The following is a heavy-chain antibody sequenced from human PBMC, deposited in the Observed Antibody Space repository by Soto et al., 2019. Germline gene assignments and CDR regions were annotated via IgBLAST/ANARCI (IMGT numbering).Heavy chain of an antibody. Sequence: SETLSLTCTVSGGSISSYYWSWIRQPPGKGLEWIGYIYYSGSTNYNPSLKSRVTISVDTSKNQFSLKLSSVTAADTAVYYCARHWIAAASFEYWGQGTLVTVSS. CDR3: ARHWIAAASFEY. D-gene: IGHD6-13*01. CDR2: IYYSGST. CDR1: GGSISSYY. J-gene: IGHJ4*02. V-gene: IGHV4-59*08.